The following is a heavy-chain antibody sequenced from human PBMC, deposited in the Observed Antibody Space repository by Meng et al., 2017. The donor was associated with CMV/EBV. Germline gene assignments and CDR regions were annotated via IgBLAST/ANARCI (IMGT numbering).Heavy chain of an antibody. CDR2: IYTSGST. CDR3: AREMPIAAAGCFDY. J-gene: IGHJ4*02. D-gene: IGHD6-13*01. Sequence: HEQGPGRLKPSSTTGSSWAVCGGGGSGEGGGWIRQPAVKGLEWSGRIYTSGSTNYNPPLKSRVTMSVDTSKNQFSLKLSSVTAADTAVYYCAREMPIAAAGCFDYWGQGTLVTVSS. V-gene: IGHV4-4*07. CDR1: GGGGSGEG.